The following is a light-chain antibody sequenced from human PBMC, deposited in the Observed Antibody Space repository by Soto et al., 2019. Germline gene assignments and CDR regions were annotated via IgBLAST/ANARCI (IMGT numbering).Light chain of an antibody. V-gene: IGKV1-39*01. CDR3: QQSYYTPVT. CDR1: QSLSTY. J-gene: IGKJ4*01. CDR2: TTS. Sequence: DIQMTQSPSSLSASVGDRVTITCRASQSLSTYLHWYQQKPGKAPKLLIYTTSSLQSGVPSRFSGSGSGTDFTLTIISLQPEDYATYYCQQSYYTPVTFGGGTKVEIK.